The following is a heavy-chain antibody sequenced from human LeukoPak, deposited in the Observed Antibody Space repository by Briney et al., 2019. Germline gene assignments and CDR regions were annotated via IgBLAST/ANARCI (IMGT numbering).Heavy chain of an antibody. J-gene: IGHJ4*02. Sequence: GGSLRLSCAASRFAFSSYAMHWVRQAPGKGLESVSAISSNGGDTYYAGSEKGRFTISRDNSKNTLYLHMGSLRTEDMAVYYCARERSGGIIDHWGQGTLVTVSS. V-gene: IGHV3-64*02. CDR2: ISSNGGDT. CDR1: RFAFSSYA. D-gene: IGHD2-15*01. CDR3: ARERSGGIIDH.